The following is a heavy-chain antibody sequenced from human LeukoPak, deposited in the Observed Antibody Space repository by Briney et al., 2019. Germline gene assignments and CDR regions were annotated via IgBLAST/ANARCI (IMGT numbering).Heavy chain of an antibody. Sequence: GGSLRLSCAASGFTFSDYWMSWVRQAPGKGLEWVANTKQDGSENYYVDSVKGRFTISRDNAKNSLYLQMNSLRAEDTAVYYCARYSSGWFDPWGQGTLVTVSS. D-gene: IGHD6-19*01. V-gene: IGHV3-7*04. J-gene: IGHJ5*02. CDR3: ARYSSGWFDP. CDR2: TKQDGSEN. CDR1: GFTFSDYW.